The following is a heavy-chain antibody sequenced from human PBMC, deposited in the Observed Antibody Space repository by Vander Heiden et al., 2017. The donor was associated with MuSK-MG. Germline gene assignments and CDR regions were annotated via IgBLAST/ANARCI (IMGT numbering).Heavy chain of an antibody. CDR2: NNRSGST. CDR1: GGSFSGYY. Sequence: QAQLQQCGAGLLKPSETLSPTCAVHGGSFSGYYWSWLRQPPGKGLEWIGENNRSGSTNYNPSLKSRVTISVDTSKNQFSRKLGSVTAADTAVYYCARGGDYYGSGSYYTYFDYWGQGTLVTVSS. D-gene: IGHD3-10*01. J-gene: IGHJ4*02. CDR3: ARGGDYYGSGSYYTYFDY. V-gene: IGHV4-34*01.